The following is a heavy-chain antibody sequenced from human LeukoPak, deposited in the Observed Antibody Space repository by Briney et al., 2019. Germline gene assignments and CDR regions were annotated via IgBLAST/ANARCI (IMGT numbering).Heavy chain of an antibody. Sequence: GGSLRLSCAASGFTFSSYAMHWVRQAPGKGLEWVAVISYDGSNKYYADSVKGRFTISRDNSKNTLYLQMNSLRAEDTAVYYCARRLLTTGTTGGLDVWGQGTTVTVSS. CDR1: GFTFSSYA. CDR3: ARRLLTTGTTGGLDV. V-gene: IGHV3-30*04. CDR2: ISYDGSNK. J-gene: IGHJ6*02. D-gene: IGHD1-1*01.